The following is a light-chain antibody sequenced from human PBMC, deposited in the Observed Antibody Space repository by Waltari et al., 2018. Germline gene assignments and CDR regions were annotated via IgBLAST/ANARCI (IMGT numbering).Light chain of an antibody. CDR3: QSYDSSLTGSWV. Sequence: QSVLTQPPPVSGAPGQRVTISCTGNLSNIGAGYAVHWYQQLPGTAPKLIIHDNNKRPSGVPDRFSGSKSGTSASLTITGLQADDESDYYCQSYDSSLTGSWVFGGGTKLSVL. CDR2: DNN. V-gene: IGLV1-40*01. J-gene: IGLJ3*02. CDR1: LSNIGAGYA.